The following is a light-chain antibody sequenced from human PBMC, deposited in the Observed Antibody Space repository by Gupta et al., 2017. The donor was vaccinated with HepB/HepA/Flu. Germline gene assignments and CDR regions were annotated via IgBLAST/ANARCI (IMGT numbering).Light chain of an antibody. CDR1: TSDIGKSP. J-gene: IGLJ2*01. CDR2: NNN. CDR3: ATWDDSLSGHAV. V-gene: IGLV1-44*01. Sequence: QSMLTSPPSVSATPAQRVTISCSGSTSDIGKSPVNWYRQLPRTAPKLLIYNNNQRPSGGPARFAGSKSGTSASVGISARQAEDEATYYCATWDDSLSGHAVFGGGTKLSVL.